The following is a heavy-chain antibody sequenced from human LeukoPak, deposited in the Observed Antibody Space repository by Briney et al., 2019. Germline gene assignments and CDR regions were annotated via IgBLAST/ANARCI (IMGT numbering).Heavy chain of an antibody. J-gene: IGHJ6*02. Sequence: GGSLRLSCAASGFTFNSYWMNWVRQAPGKGLEWAANIKQDGSGTFYVDSVKGRFTISRDNAKNSLYLQMNSLRAEDTAVYYCARVKGPTVTTYYYGMDVWGQGTTVTVAS. CDR1: GFTFNSYW. CDR3: ARVKGPTVTTYYYGMDV. CDR2: IKQDGSGT. D-gene: IGHD4-17*01. V-gene: IGHV3-7*05.